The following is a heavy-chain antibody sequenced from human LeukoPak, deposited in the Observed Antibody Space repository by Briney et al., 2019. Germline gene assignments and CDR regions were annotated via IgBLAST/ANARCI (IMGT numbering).Heavy chain of an antibody. J-gene: IGHJ4*02. D-gene: IGHD6-13*01. CDR1: GFTFSSYA. V-gene: IGHV3-23*01. Sequence: PGGSLRLTCAASGFTFSSYAMSWVRQAPGKGLEWVSAISGSGGSTYYADSVKGRFTISRDNSKNTLYLQMNSLRAEDTAVYYCARAKDYSSSWYLGGSVGYWGQGTLVTVSS. CDR2: ISGSGGST. CDR3: ARAKDYSSSWYLGGSVGY.